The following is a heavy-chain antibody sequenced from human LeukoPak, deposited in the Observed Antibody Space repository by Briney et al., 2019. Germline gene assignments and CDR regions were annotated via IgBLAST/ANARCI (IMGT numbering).Heavy chain of an antibody. J-gene: IGHJ4*02. CDR2: IKYDGNEE. CDR3: KSGGAAPGSFDY. V-gene: IGHV3-7*01. Sequence: GGSLRLSCAASGFTFSSYWMSWMRQALGKGLEWVANIKYDGNEEYYVDSVKGRFTISRDNAKNSLYLQLNSLRVEDTAVYYCKSGGAAPGSFDYWGQGTLVTVSP. D-gene: IGHD1-1*01. CDR1: GFTFSSYW.